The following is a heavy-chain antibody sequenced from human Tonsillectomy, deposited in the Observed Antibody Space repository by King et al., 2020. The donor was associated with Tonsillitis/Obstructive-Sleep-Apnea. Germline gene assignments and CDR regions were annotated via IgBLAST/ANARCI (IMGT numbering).Heavy chain of an antibody. CDR3: AKRLGVLLGTAVRAFDY. V-gene: IGHV3-23*04. CDR2: ISGSGSST. J-gene: IGHJ4*02. Sequence: VQLVESGGGLVQPGGSLRLSCAASGFTFSNYAMSWVRQAPGKGLEWVSGISGSGSSTYYADSVKGRFTISRDNSKNTLYLQMNSLRAEDTAVYYCAKRLGVLLGTAVRAFDYWGQGTLVPVSS. CDR1: GFTFSNYA. D-gene: IGHD2-21*02.